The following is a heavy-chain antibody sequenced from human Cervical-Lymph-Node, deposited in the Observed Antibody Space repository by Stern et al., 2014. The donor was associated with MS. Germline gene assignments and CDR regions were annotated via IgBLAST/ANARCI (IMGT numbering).Heavy chain of an antibody. CDR3: ARARIAARSAELGGADY. J-gene: IGHJ4*02. D-gene: IGHD6-6*01. Sequence: VQLVQSGAEVKKPGSSVKVSCKASGGTFSSYAISWVRQAPGQGLEWMGGVIPIFVTANYAQKFQGRVTITAAESTSTAYMELSSLRSEDTAVYYCARARIAARSAELGGADYWGQGTLVTVSS. CDR2: VIPIFVTA. V-gene: IGHV1-69*01. CDR1: GGTFSSYA.